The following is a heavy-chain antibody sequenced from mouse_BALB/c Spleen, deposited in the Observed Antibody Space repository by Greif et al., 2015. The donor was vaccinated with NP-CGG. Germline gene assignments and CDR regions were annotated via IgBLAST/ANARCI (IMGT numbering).Heavy chain of an antibody. V-gene: IGHV5-17*02. CDR2: ISSGSSTI. CDR1: GFTFSSFG. D-gene: IGHD2-2*01. CDR3: ARGGYPHY. Sequence: EVQLVESGGGLVQPGGSRKLSCAASGFTFSSFGMHWVRQAPEKGLEWVAYISSGSSTIYYADTVKGRFTISRDNPKNTLFLQMTSLRSEDTAMYYCARGGYPHYWGQGTTLTVSS. J-gene: IGHJ2*01.